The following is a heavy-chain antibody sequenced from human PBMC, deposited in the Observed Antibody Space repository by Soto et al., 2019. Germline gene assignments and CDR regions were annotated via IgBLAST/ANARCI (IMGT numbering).Heavy chain of an antibody. CDR3: TRDASRDSSARGWFDP. J-gene: IGHJ5*02. V-gene: IGHV3-21*01. Sequence: PGGSLRLSCVGSGFTFSGYSMAWVRQAPGRGLEWVASISSRSTNIDYADSVKGRFTISRDNAKNSLHLQMNSLRAEDTAVYYCTRDASRDSSARGWFDPWGPGTLVTVSS. CDR1: GFTFSGYS. D-gene: IGHD6-13*01. CDR2: ISSRSTNI.